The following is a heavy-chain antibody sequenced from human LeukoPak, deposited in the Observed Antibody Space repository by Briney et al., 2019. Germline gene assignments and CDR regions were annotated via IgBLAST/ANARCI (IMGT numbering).Heavy chain of an antibody. CDR1: GGSFSGYY. Sequence: SETPSLTCAVYGGSFSGYYWSWIRQPPGKGLEWIGEINHSGSTNYNPSLKSRVTISVDTSKNQFSLKLSSVTAADTAVYYCARGSTIFGVVTSDYWGQGTLVTVSS. CDR3: ARGSTIFGVVTSDY. CDR2: INHSGST. V-gene: IGHV4-34*01. J-gene: IGHJ4*02. D-gene: IGHD3-3*01.